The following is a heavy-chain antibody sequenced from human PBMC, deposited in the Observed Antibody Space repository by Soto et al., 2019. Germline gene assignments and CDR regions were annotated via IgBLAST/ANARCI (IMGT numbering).Heavy chain of an antibody. CDR2: INTSGGST. D-gene: IGHD3-3*01. V-gene: IGHV1-46*01. CDR1: GYTFTSYY. Sequence: QVQLVQSGAEVKKPGASVKVSCKASGYTFTSYYMHWVRQAPGQGLEWMGIINTSGGSTSYAQKFQGRVTMTRDTSTSTVYMELSSLRSEDTAVYYCARDRITIFGVVISPPNWFDSWGQGTLVTVSS. J-gene: IGHJ5*01. CDR3: ARDRITIFGVVISPPNWFDS.